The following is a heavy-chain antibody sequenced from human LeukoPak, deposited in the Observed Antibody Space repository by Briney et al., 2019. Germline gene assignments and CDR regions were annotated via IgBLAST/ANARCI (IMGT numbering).Heavy chain of an antibody. CDR3: ARLGPGPDYYYMDV. Sequence: PSETLSLTCAVYGGSFSGYYWGWIRQPPGKGLEWIGSIYHSGSTYYSPSLKSRVTISVDTSKNQFSLKLSSVTAADTAVYYCARLGPGPDYYYMDVWGKGTTVTVSS. CDR1: GGSFSGYY. V-gene: IGHV4-38-2*01. J-gene: IGHJ6*03. CDR2: IYHSGST.